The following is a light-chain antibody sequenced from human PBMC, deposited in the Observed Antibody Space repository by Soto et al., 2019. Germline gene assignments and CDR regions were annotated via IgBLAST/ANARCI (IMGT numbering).Light chain of an antibody. CDR3: QQYTNLPLFT. J-gene: IGKJ3*01. V-gene: IGKV3D-15*01. CDR1: QSVSSN. Sequence: EIVMTQSPATLSVSPGERATLSCRASQSVSSNLAWYQQKPGQAPRLLIYGASTRATGIPARFSGSGSGTEFTLTISSLQSEDFAVYYCQQYTNLPLFTFGPGTKVDIK. CDR2: GAS.